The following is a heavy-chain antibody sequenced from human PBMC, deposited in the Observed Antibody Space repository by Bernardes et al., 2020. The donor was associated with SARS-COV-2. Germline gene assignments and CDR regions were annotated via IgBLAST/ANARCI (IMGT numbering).Heavy chain of an antibody. Sequence: GGSLRLSCAASRFTFSNYPMSWVRQAPGKGLEWVSVISPGGDVTFYADSVKGRFTISRDNAKNSLYLQMNSLRAEDTALYYCAKPGVVTPHGMDVWGQGTTVTVSS. CDR2: ISPGGDVT. CDR1: RFTFSNYP. CDR3: AKPGVVTPHGMDV. J-gene: IGHJ6*02. D-gene: IGHD3-3*01. V-gene: IGHV3-23*01.